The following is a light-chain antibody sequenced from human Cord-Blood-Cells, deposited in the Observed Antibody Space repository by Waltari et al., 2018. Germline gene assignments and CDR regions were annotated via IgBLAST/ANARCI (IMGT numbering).Light chain of an antibody. V-gene: IGLV2-23*01. J-gene: IGLJ1*01. CDR2: EGS. CDR3: CSYAGSSTYV. Sequence: QSALTQPASVSGSPGQSITISCTGTSSDVGSYNLVSWYQQHPGKAPKLMIYEGSKRPSGVSNLFSGSKSGNTAPLPLSGLQAEDEADYYCCSYAGSSTYVFGPGTKVTVL. CDR1: SSDVGSYNL.